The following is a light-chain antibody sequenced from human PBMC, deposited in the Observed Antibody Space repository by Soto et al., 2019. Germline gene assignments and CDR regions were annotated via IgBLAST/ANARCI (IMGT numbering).Light chain of an antibody. Sequence: QCVLTQPGSVSGSPGQSVTMSCTGTSSDVGGYNYGSWYQQHPGKAPKLMIYDVSKRPSGVPDRFSGSKSGNPASLTISGLQAEDEADYYCCSYAGSYTFVFGTGTKRTVL. J-gene: IGLJ1*01. CDR3: CSYAGSYTFV. V-gene: IGLV2-11*01. CDR2: DVS. CDR1: SSDVGGYNY.